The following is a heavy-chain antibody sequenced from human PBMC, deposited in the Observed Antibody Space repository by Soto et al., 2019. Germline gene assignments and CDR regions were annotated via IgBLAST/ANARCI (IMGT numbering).Heavy chain of an antibody. CDR1: GYTFTYRY. Sequence: GASVKVSCKASGYTFTYRYRHWVRQAPGQALEWMGWITPFNGNTNYAQKFQDRVTITRDRSMSTAYMELSSLRSEDTAMYYCASKSPYSSDPWAFDIWGQGTIVTVSS. V-gene: IGHV1-45*02. D-gene: IGHD6-19*01. CDR3: ASKSPYSSDPWAFDI. J-gene: IGHJ3*02. CDR2: ITPFNGNT.